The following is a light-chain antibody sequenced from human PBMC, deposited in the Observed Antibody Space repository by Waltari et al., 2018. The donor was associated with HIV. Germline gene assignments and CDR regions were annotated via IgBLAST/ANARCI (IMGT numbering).Light chain of an antibody. V-gene: IGLV2-14*01. Sequence: QSALTQPASVSGSLGQSITISCTGTSSDVGGYNYVSWYQHHPGKAPKLMIYEVTNRPSGVSNRFSGSKSGNTASLTISGLQAEDESDYYRTSYTSSSTLVVFGGGTNLTVL. CDR3: TSYTSSSTLVV. CDR1: SSDVGGYNY. J-gene: IGLJ2*01. CDR2: EVT.